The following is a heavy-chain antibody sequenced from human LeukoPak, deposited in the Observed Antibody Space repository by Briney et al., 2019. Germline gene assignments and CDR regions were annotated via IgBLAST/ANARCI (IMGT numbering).Heavy chain of an antibody. CDR2: ISGSGGST. J-gene: IGHJ4*02. CDR1: GFTFSSYA. V-gene: IGHV3-23*01. Sequence: PGGSLRLSCAASGFTFSSYAMSWVRQAPGKWLEWVSAISGSGGSTYYADSVKGRFTISRDNSKNTLYLQMNSLRAEDTAVYYCAKDDSSDPYYFDYWGQGTLVTVSS. CDR3: AKDDSSDPYYFDY. D-gene: IGHD3-22*01.